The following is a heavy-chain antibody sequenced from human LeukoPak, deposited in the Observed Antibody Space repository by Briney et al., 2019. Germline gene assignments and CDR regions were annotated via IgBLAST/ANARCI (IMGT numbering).Heavy chain of an antibody. V-gene: IGHV4-4*02. D-gene: IGHD1-14*01. J-gene: IGHJ3*02. CDR1: GGSISSSNW. CDR2: IYHSGST. Sequence: SGTLSLTCAVSGGSISSSNWWSWVRQPPGKGLEWIGEIYHSGSTNYNPSLKSRVTISVDTSKNQFSLKLSSVTAADTAVYYCARQPSELDAFDIWGQGTMVTVSS. CDR3: ARQPSELDAFDI.